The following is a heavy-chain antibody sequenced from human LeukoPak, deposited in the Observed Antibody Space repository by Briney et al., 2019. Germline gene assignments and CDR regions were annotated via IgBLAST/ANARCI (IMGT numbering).Heavy chain of an antibody. CDR1: GYTFTSYG. CDR2: ISAYNGNT. Sequence: ASVKVSCKASGYTFTSYGISWVRQAPGQGLEWMGWISAYNGNTNYAQKLQGRVTMTTDTSTSTAYMELRSLRSDDTAVYYCARGPPYDSSGYYYHWFDPWAREPWSPSPQ. J-gene: IGHJ5*02. V-gene: IGHV1-18*01. CDR3: ARGPPYDSSGYYYHWFDP. D-gene: IGHD3-22*01.